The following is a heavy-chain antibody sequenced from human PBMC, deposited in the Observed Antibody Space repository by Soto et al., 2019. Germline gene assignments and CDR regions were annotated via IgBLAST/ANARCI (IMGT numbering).Heavy chain of an antibody. Sequence: EVQLLESGGGLVQPGGSLRHSCVASGFTFSSYAMRWVRQAPVKGLEWVSDISGSGGSTYYADSVKGRFTISRDNSKNPLYLQMHSLRAEDTAVYYCARRGSGSYYAYWGQGTLVTVSS. V-gene: IGHV3-23*01. J-gene: IGHJ4*02. D-gene: IGHD1-26*01. CDR1: GFTFSSYA. CDR3: ARRGSGSYYAY. CDR2: ISGSGGST.